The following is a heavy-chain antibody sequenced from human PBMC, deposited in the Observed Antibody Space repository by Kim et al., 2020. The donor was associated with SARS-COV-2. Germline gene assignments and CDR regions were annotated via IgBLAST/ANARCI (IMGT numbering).Heavy chain of an antibody. V-gene: IGHV3-7*01. CDR1: GFTFSSFW. Sequence: GGSLRLSCAASGFTFSSFWMSWVRQAPGKGLEWVANIKQDGSEKYYVDSVKGRFTISRDNAKNSLYLQMNSLRAEDTAVYYCARVGLHVGFSSSWYPYYYYGMDVWGQGTTVTVSS. CDR3: ARVGLHVGFSSSWYPYYYYGMDV. CDR2: IKQDGSEK. J-gene: IGHJ6*02. D-gene: IGHD6-13*01.